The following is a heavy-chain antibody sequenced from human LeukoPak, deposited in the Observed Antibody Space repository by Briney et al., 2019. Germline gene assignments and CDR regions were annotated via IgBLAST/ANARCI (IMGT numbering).Heavy chain of an antibody. D-gene: IGHD2-8*01. Sequence: ASVKVSCEASGYTFTGYYLHWVRQAPGQGLEWMGWINPHSGDTDYAQKFQGRVTMTRDTSISTAYMELSRLRSDDTAVYYCARWGAHCTSGLCYYFDCWGQGTLVTVSS. J-gene: IGHJ4*02. V-gene: IGHV1-2*02. CDR2: INPHSGDT. CDR3: ARWGAHCTSGLCYYFDC. CDR1: GYTFTGYY.